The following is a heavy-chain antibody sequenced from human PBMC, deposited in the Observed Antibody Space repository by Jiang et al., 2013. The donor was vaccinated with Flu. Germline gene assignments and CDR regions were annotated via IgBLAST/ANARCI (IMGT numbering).Heavy chain of an antibody. CDR2: IIPILGIA. V-gene: IGHV1-69*04. Sequence: SGAEVKKPGSSVKVSCKASGGTFSSYAISWVRQAPGQGLEWMGRIIPILGIANYAQKFQGRVTITADKSTSTAYMELSSLRSEDTAVYYCARGRVGTGKVALGYWGQGTLVTVSS. D-gene: IGHD1-26*01. CDR1: GGTFSSYA. CDR3: ARGRVGTGKVALGY. J-gene: IGHJ4*02.